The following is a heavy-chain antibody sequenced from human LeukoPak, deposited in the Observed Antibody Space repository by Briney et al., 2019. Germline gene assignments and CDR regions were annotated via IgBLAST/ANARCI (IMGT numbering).Heavy chain of an antibody. CDR1: GVSIGSYY. J-gene: IGHJ4*02. CDR3: ARRRCSSTSCYYFDY. V-gene: IGHV4-59*12. CDR2: IYDTSYT. Sequence: SETLSLTCTVSGVSIGSYYWSWIRQPPGKGLEWIGHIYDTSYTDYNPPVKGRVSISVDTSKNQFSLKLSSVTAADTAVYYCARRRCSSTSCYYFDYWGQGTLVTVSS. D-gene: IGHD2-2*01.